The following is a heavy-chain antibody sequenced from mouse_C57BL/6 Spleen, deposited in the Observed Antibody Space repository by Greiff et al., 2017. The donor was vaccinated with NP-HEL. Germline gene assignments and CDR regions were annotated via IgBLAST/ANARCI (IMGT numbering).Heavy chain of an antibody. Sequence: VKLQESGPELVKPGASVKISCKASGYAFSSSWMNWVKQRPGKGLEWIGRIYPGDGDTNYNGKFKGKATLTADKSSSTAYMQLSSLTSGDSAVYFCAGSHEGAAYWCQGTTLTVAS. V-gene: IGHV1-82*01. CDR2: IYPGDGDT. D-gene: IGHD3-3*01. CDR1: GYAFSSSW. J-gene: IGHJ2*01. CDR3: AGSHEGAAY.